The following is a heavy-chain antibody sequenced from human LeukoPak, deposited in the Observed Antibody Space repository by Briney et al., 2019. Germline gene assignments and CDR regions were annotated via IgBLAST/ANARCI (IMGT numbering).Heavy chain of an antibody. D-gene: IGHD2-2*01. Sequence: ASVKVSCKASGYTFTGYYMHWVRQAPGQGLEWMGIINPSGGSTSYAQKFQGRVTMTRDTSTSTVYMELSSLRSEDTAVYYCARDALPSIVVVPAAMVDWFDPWGQGTLVTVSS. CDR2: INPSGGST. J-gene: IGHJ5*02. CDR3: ARDALPSIVVVPAAMVDWFDP. V-gene: IGHV1-46*01. CDR1: GYTFTGYY.